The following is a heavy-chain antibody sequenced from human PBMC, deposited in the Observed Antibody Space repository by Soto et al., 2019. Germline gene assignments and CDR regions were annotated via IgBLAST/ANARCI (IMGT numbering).Heavy chain of an antibody. CDR2: ISHDGSNK. CDR1: GFTFSSYA. CDR3: ARDEAYYDSSVPFDY. Sequence: QVQLVESGGGVVQPGRSLRLSCAASGFTFSSYAMHWVRQAPGKGLEWVAVISHDGSNKYYADSVKGRFTISRDNSKNILYLQMNSLRAEDTAVYYCARDEAYYDSSVPFDYWGQGTLVTVSS. V-gene: IGHV3-30-3*01. D-gene: IGHD3-22*01. J-gene: IGHJ4*02.